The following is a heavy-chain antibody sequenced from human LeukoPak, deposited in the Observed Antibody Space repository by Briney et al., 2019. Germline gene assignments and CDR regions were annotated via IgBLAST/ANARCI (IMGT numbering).Heavy chain of an antibody. CDR3: AKSRDDSGDDAFDI. Sequence: GGSLRLSCAGPGFIFSTYGMHWVRQAPGKGLALVAVISHDGSNKYYSDSVKGRFTVSRDNSKNTLYLQMNSLRAEDTAVYYCAKSRDDSGDDAFDIWGQGTKVTVSS. V-gene: IGHV3-30*18. D-gene: IGHD4-17*01. CDR1: GFIFSTYG. J-gene: IGHJ3*02. CDR2: ISHDGSNK.